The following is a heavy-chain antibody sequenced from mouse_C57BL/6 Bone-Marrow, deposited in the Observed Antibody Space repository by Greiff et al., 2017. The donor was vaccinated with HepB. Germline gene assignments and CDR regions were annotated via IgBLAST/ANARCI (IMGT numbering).Heavy chain of an antibody. V-gene: IGHV3-6*01. D-gene: IGHD1-1*01. J-gene: IGHJ1*03. Sequence: EVQRVESGPGLVKLSQSLSLTCSVTGYSITSGYYWNWIRQFPGNKLEWMGYISYDGSNNYNPSLKNRISITRDTSKNQFFLKLNSVTTEDTATYYCARVPITTVVGGYFDVWGTGTTVTVSS. CDR2: ISYDGSN. CDR3: ARVPITTVVGGYFDV. CDR1: GYSITSGYY.